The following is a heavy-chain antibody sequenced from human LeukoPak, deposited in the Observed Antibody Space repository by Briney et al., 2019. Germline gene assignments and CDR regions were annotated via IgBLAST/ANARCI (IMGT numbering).Heavy chain of an antibody. CDR3: AKDMVGAPPDYFDY. V-gene: IGHV3-30*18. D-gene: IGHD3-10*01. Sequence: PGGSLRLSCEASGFIFSNYAMHWVRQAPGKGVEWVAVTSSDGSIKYYADSVRGRFTISRDNSKNTLSMQMNSLRSEDTAVYYCAKDMVGAPPDYFDYWGQGILVTVSS. CDR1: GFIFSNYA. CDR2: TSSDGSIK. J-gene: IGHJ4*02.